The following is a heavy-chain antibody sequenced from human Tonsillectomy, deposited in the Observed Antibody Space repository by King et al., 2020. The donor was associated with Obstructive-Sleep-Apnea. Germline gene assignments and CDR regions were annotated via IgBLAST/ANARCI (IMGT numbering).Heavy chain of an antibody. D-gene: IGHD1-26*01. CDR1: GGSISNYY. J-gene: IGHJ6*02. V-gene: IGHV4-59*12. CDR2: IHYSGSS. CDR3: ARVGRGPLGLALDYYYYGMDV. Sequence: VQLQESGPGLVKPSETLSLTCTVSGGSISNYYWSWIRQPPGKGLEWIGFIHYSGSSNYNPSLKSRVTISVDTSKNQFSLKVTSLTAADTAVYFCARVGRGPLGLALDYYYYGMDVWGQGTTVTVSS.